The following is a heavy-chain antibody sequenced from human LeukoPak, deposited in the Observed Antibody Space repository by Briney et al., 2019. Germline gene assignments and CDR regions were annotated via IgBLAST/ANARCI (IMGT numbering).Heavy chain of an antibody. D-gene: IGHD6-13*01. CDR2: IYYSGST. J-gene: IGHJ4*02. CDR3: ARAPIAATEVAGYFDY. CDR1: GGSISSSSYY. Sequence: PSETLSLTCTVSGGSISSSSYYWGWIRQPPGKGLEWIGSIYYSGSTYYNPSLKSRVTISVDTSKNQFSLKLSSVTAADTAVYYCARAPIAATEVAGYFDYWGQGTLVTVSS. V-gene: IGHV4-39*07.